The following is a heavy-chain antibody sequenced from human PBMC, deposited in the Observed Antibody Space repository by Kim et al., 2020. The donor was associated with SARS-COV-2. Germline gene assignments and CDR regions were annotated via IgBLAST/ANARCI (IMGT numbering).Heavy chain of an antibody. D-gene: IGHD3-16*01. J-gene: IGHJ4*02. CDR2: IDSGGTIT. V-gene: IGHV3-74*01. CDR3: IREKIQRGDL. CDR1: GFAFSRYG. Sequence: GGSLRLSCAASGFAFSRYGMHWVRQFPGEGLVWVSEIDSGGTITTYADAVEGRFTISRDNAKNTLYLQMSSLRVEDTAMYYCIREKIQRGDLWGQGTMVTVSS.